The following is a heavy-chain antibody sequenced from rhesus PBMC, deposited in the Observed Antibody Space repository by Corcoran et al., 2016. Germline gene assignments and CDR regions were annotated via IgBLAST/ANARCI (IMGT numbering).Heavy chain of an antibody. CDR3: ARVVVVVSGDDY. Sequence: EVQLVESGGGLVPPGGSLRLYCAASGFTFSSYGMNWVRQVPGKGLWWVAVISYDGSNKYYADSVKNRFTISRDISKYMLYLLMNNLKLEDTAVYFCARVVVVVSGDDYWGQGVLVTVSS. V-gene: IGHV3-54*02. J-gene: IGHJ4*01. D-gene: IGHD2-39*02. CDR1: GFTFSSYG. CDR2: ISYDGSNK.